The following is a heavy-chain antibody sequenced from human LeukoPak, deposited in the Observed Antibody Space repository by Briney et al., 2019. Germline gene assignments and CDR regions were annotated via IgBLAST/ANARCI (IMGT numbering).Heavy chain of an antibody. J-gene: IGHJ4*02. CDR3: ASTYYGSGSYYDHPLDY. CDR1: GGSISSYY. Sequence: SETLSLTCTVSGGSISSYYWSWIRQPPGKGLEWIGYIYYSGSTYYNPSLKSRVTISVDTSKNQFSLKLSSVTAADTAVYYCASTYYGSGSYYDHPLDYWGQGTLVTVSS. CDR2: IYYSGST. D-gene: IGHD3-10*01. V-gene: IGHV4-59*12.